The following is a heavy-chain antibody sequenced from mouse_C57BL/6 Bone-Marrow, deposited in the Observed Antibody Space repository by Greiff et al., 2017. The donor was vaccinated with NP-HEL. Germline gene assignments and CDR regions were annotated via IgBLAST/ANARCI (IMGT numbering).Heavy chain of an antibody. Sequence: DVMLVESGGGLVQPGGSLKLSCAASGFTFSDYYMYWVRQTPEKRLEWVAYISNGGGSTYYPDTVKGRFTISRDNAKNTLYLQMSRLKSEDTAMYYCARRTTVVDWYFDVWGTGTTVTVSS. D-gene: IGHD1-1*01. CDR2: ISNGGGST. CDR1: GFTFSDYY. J-gene: IGHJ1*03. CDR3: ARRTTVVDWYFDV. V-gene: IGHV5-12*01.